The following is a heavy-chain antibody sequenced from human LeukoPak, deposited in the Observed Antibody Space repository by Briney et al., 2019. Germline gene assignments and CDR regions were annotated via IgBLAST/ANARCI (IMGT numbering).Heavy chain of an antibody. J-gene: IGHJ3*02. CDR3: ARASDYAMAFDI. CDR1: GFTVSSNY. D-gene: IGHD4-17*01. CDR2: IYSGGST. V-gene: IGHV3-53*01. Sequence: GGSLRLSCAASGFTVSSNYMSWARQAPGKGLEWVSVIYSGGSTYYADSVKGRFTISRDNSKNTLYLQMNSLRAEDTAVYYCARASDYAMAFDIWGQGTMVTVSS.